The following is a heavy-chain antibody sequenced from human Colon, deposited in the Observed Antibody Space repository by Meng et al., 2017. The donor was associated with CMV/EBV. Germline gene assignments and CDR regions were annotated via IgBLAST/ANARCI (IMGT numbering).Heavy chain of an antibody. CDR1: GFTFSTYA. CDR2: ISGSGRST. D-gene: IGHD6-13*01. CDR3: GKQLAAAGLCIDY. Sequence: GESLKISCAASGFTFSTYAMTWVRQAPGKGLEWVSGISGSGRSTYDADSVKGRFTISRDNSKNTLYLQMSSLRAEDTAVYYCGKQLAAAGLCIDYWGQGTLVTVSS. V-gene: IGHV3-23*01. J-gene: IGHJ4*02.